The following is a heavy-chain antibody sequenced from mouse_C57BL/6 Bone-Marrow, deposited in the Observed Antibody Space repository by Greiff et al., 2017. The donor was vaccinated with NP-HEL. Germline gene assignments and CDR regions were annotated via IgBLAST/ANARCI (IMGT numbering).Heavy chain of an antibody. J-gene: IGHJ3*01. CDR3: ARPHYYGSSGWFAY. D-gene: IGHD1-1*01. V-gene: IGHV5-17*01. Sequence: DVMLVESGGGLVKPGGSLKLSCAASGFTFSDYGMHWVRQAPEKGLEWVAYISSGSSTIYYADTVTGRFTISRDTAKNTLFLQMTSLRSEDTAMYYCARPHYYGSSGWFAYWGQGTLVTVSA. CDR2: ISSGSSTI. CDR1: GFTFSDYG.